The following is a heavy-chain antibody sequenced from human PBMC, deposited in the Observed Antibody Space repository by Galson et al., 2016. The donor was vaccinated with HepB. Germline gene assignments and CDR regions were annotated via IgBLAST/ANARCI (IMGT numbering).Heavy chain of an antibody. CDR3: AKHSGGPATKIDN. J-gene: IGHJ4*02. CDR2: ISYDGKSE. CDR1: GFTFSTYG. V-gene: IGHV3-30*18. Sequence: SLRLSCAASGFTFSTYGMHWVRQAPGKGLEWVALISYDGKSESYADSVKGRVTISRDNSKNTLYLQMHSLRAEDTALYYCAKHSGGPATKIDNWGQGTLVIVSS. D-gene: IGHD3-16*01.